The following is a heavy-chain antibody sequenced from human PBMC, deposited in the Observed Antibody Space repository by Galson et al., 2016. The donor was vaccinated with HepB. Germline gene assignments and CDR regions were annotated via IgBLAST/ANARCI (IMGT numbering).Heavy chain of an antibody. CDR1: GASISSSS. CDR2: IYYSGST. J-gene: IGHJ6*02. D-gene: IGHD6-19*01. Sequence: SETLSLTCTVSGASISSSSWSWIRQPPGKGLEWIGYIYYSGSTRYNPSLKSRVTISVDTSKNQFSLKLSSVTAADMAVYYCARDQWLDHYHYYGMDVWGQGTTVTVSS. V-gene: IGHV4-59*01. CDR3: ARDQWLDHYHYYGMDV.